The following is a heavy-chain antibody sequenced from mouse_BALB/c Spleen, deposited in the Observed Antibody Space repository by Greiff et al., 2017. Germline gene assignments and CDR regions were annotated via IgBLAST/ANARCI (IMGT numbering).Heavy chain of an antibody. Sequence: DVKLQESGPGLVKPSQSLSLTCSVTGYSITSGYYWNWIRQFPGNKLEWMGYISYDGSNNYNPSLKNRISITRDTSKNQFFLKLNSVTTEDTATYYCARDPTGNYFDYWGQGTTLTVSS. V-gene: IGHV3-6*02. J-gene: IGHJ2*01. CDR2: ISYDGSN. CDR1: GYSITSGYY. CDR3: ARDPTGNYFDY. D-gene: IGHD4-1*02.